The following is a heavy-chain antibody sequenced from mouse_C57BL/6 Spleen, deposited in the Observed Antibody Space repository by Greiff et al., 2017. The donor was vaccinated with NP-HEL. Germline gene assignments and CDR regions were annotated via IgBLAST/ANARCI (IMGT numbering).Heavy chain of an antibody. CDR1: GYTFPSYW. V-gene: IGHV1-50*01. J-gene: IGHJ1*03. CDR3: ARRYYYGSSYGYFDV. Sequence: VQLQQPGAELVKPGASVKLSCKASGYTFPSYWMQWVKQRPGQGLEWIGEIDPSDSYTNYNQKFKGKATLTVDTSSSTAYMQLSSLTSEDSAVYYCARRYYYGSSYGYFDVWGTGTTVTVSS. CDR2: IDPSDSYT. D-gene: IGHD1-1*01.